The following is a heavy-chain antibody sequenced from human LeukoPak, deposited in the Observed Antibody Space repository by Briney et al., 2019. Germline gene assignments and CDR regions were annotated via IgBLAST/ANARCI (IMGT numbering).Heavy chain of an antibody. D-gene: IGHD2-21*02. CDR1: GYIFTSYY. CDR3: AREKCGGDCYLRGEAGGLDY. V-gene: IGHV1-2*02. J-gene: IGHJ4*02. CDR2: INPNSGGT. Sequence: GASVKVSCKASGYIFTSYYMHWVRQAPGQGLEWMGWINPNSGGTNYAQKFQGRVTMTRDTSISTAYMELSRLRSDDTAVYYCAREKCGGDCYLRGEAGGLDYWGQGTLVTVSS.